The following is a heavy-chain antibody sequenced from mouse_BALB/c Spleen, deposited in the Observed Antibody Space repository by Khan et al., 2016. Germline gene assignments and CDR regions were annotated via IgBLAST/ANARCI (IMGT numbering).Heavy chain of an antibody. CDR2: IHYSGST. Sequence: EVKLLESGPDLVKPSQSLSLTCTVTGYSISSGYSWHWIRQFPGNKLEWMAYIHYSGSTNYNPSLKSRISITRDTFKNQFFLKLISVTTEDTATYYCTRGDYYGSGYWGQGTTLTVSS. CDR1: GYSISSGYS. J-gene: IGHJ2*01. D-gene: IGHD1-1*01. CDR3: TRGDYYGSGY. V-gene: IGHV3-1*02.